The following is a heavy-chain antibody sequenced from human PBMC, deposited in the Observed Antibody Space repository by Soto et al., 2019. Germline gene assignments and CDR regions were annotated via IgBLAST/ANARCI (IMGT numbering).Heavy chain of an antibody. CDR3: VRTWHGFDI. CDR2: INGDGSYT. CDR1: GFTFSTYW. V-gene: IGHV3-74*01. Sequence: EVQLVESGGGLVQPGGSLRLSCAASGFTFSTYWMRWVRQAPEKGLLWVSHINGDGSYTDFADSVKGRFTISRDNAKNTVYLQMQSLRVEDSAVYFCVRTWHGFDIWGPGIMVTVSS. J-gene: IGHJ3*02.